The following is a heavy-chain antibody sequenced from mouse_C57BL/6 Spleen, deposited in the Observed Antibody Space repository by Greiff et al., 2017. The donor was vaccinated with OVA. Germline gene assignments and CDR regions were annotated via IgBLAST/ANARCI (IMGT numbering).Heavy chain of an antibody. J-gene: IGHJ4*01. CDR2: IDPEDGDT. V-gene: IGHV14-1*01. CDR3: TTPASLYAMDY. D-gene: IGHD6-1*01. Sequence: VQLKESGAELVRPGASVKLSCTASGFNIKDYYMHWVKQRPEQGLEWIGRIDPEDGDTEYAPKFQGKATMTADTSSTTAYLQLSSLTSEDTAVDYCTTPASLYAMDYWGQGTSVTVSS. CDR1: GFNIKDYY.